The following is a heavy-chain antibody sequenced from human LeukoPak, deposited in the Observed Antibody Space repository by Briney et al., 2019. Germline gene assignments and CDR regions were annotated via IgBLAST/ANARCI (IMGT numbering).Heavy chain of an antibody. D-gene: IGHD5-18*01. CDR1: GGSFGGYY. J-gene: IGHJ4*02. CDR2: INHSGST. CDR3: ARRYSYGSPFDY. V-gene: IGHV4-34*01. Sequence: SETLSLTCAVYGGSFGGYYWGWIRQPPGKGLEWIGEINHSGSTNYNPSLKSRVTISVDTSKNQFSLKLSSVTAADTAVYYCARRYSYGSPFDYWGQGTLVTVSS.